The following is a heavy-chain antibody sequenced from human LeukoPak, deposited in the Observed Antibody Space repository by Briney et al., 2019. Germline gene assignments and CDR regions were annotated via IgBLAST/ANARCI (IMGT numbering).Heavy chain of an antibody. J-gene: IGHJ4*02. CDR1: GGSFSGYY. CDR3: PRSVTNFDY. Sequence: SETLSLTCAVYGGSFSGYYWSWIRQPPGKGLEWIGEINHSGSTNYNPSLKSRVTISVDTSKNQFSLKLSSVTAADTAVYYCPRSVTNFDYWGQGTLVTVSS. V-gene: IGHV4-34*01. CDR2: INHSGST.